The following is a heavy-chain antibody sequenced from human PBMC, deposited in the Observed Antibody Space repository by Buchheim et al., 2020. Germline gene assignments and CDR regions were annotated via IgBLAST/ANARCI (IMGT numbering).Heavy chain of an antibody. D-gene: IGHD1-14*01. CDR1: GFTFRSYG. CDR2: IWFDGSKN. Sequence: QVQLVESGGGVVQPGRSLRLSCAASGFTFRSYGMHWVRQAPGKGLEWVAVIWFDGSKNYFADSVKGRFTISRDNSKSTLYLQMYSLRVEDTAIYYCARDGSDGNHVPVCHWGEGTL. CDR3: ARDGSDGNHVPVCH. V-gene: IGHV3-33*01. J-gene: IGHJ4*02.